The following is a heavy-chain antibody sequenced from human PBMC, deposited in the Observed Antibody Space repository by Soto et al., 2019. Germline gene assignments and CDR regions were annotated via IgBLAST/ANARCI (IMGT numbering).Heavy chain of an antibody. J-gene: IGHJ4*02. CDR2: IYHSGST. V-gene: IGHV4-30-2*01. CDR1: GGSISSGGYS. Sequence: QLQLQESGSGLVKPSQTLSLTCAVSGGSISSGGYSWSWIRQPPGKGLEWIGYIYHSGSTYYNPSLKSRVTISVDRSKNQFSLKLSSVTAADTAVYYCARCGYSGYSSLGGDCYYFDYWGQGTLVTVSS. CDR3: ARCGYSGYSSLGGDCYYFDY. D-gene: IGHD5-12*01.